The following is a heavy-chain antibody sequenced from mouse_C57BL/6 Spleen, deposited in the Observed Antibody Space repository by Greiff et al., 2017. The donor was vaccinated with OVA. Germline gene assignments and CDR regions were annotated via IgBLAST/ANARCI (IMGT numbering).Heavy chain of an antibody. Sequence: VQLKESGGGLVKPGGSLKLSCAASGFTFSSYAMSWVRQTPEKRLEWVATISDGGSYTYYPDNVKGRFTISRDNAKNNLYLQMSHLKSEDTAMYYCARGGHYYGSSYFDYWGQGTTLTVAS. CDR3: ARGGHYYGSSYFDY. CDR2: ISDGGSYT. D-gene: IGHD1-1*01. J-gene: IGHJ2*01. CDR1: GFTFSSYA. V-gene: IGHV5-4*01.